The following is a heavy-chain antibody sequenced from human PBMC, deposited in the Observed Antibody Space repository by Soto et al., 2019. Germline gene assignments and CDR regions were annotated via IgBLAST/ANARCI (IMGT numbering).Heavy chain of an antibody. D-gene: IGHD3-10*01. CDR2: INSDGSST. V-gene: IGHV3-74*01. Sequence: GGSLRLSCAASGFTFSSYWMHWVRQAPGKGLVWVSRINSDGSSTSYADSVKGRFTISRDNAKNTLYLQMNSLRAEDTAVYYCARATLPMEAHYYYYMDVWGKGTTVTVSS. CDR3: ARATLPMEAHYYYYMDV. J-gene: IGHJ6*03. CDR1: GFTFSSYW.